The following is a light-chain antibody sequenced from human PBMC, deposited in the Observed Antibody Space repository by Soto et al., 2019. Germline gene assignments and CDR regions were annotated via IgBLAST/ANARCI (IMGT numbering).Light chain of an antibody. CDR2: GAS. CDR3: HQYDNAPQT. J-gene: IGKJ2*01. CDR1: QSVSRH. V-gene: IGKV3D-15*01. Sequence: EIVMTQSPATLSVSPGERATLSCRASQSVSRHLAWYQQKPGQAPRLLIYGASKRATGIPDRFSGSGSGTDFSLTISRLEPEDFAVYYCHQYDNAPQTYGQGTKVDIK.